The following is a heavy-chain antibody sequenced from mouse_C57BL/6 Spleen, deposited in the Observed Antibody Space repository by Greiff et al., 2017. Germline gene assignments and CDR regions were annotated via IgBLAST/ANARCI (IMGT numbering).Heavy chain of an antibody. CDR2: ISGGGGNT. Sequence: EVQRVESGGGLVKPGGSLKLSCAASGFTFSSYTMSWVRQTPEKRLEWVATISGGGGNTYYPDSVKGRFTISRDNAKNTLYLQMSSLRSEDTALAYWASKLGRSYFDDWGKGTTLTGSS. CDR3: ASKLGRSYFDD. D-gene: IGHD4-1*01. J-gene: IGHJ2*01. V-gene: IGHV5-9*01. CDR1: GFTFSSYT.